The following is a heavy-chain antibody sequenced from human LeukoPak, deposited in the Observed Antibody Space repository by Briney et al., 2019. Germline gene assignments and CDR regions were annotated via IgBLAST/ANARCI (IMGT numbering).Heavy chain of an antibody. J-gene: IGHJ4*02. D-gene: IGHD6-6*01. V-gene: IGHV3-74*01. Sequence: GGSLRLSCAASGFTFSSYAMHWARQLPGKGLVWVSRISPTGSTTSYADSVKGRFTVSRDNAKNTLYLQVNNLRAEDTAVYYCARGPNSNWSGLDFWGQGTLLTVSS. CDR2: ISPTGSTT. CDR1: GFTFSSYA. CDR3: ARGPNSNWSGLDF.